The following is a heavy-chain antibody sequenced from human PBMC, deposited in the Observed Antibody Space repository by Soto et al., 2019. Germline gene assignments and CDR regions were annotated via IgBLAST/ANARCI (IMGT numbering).Heavy chain of an antibody. CDR2: IYYSGST. Sequence: PSETLSLTSTVSGGSISSHYWSWIRQPPGKGLEWIGYIYYSGSTNYNPSLKSRVTISVDTSKNQFSLKLSSVTAADTAVYYCAREGSYKNYYYYGMDVWGQGTTVTVS. D-gene: IGHD2-15*01. CDR3: AREGSYKNYYYYGMDV. CDR1: GGSISSHY. V-gene: IGHV4-59*11. J-gene: IGHJ6*02.